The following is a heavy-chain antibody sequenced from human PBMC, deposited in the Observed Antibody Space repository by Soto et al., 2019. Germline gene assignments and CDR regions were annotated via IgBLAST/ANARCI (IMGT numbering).Heavy chain of an antibody. Sequence: EVQLVESGGGLVQPGGSLELSCAASGFTFSASAMHWVRQASGKGLEWVGRIRSNGRTAYAASMQGRFTISRDDSKKTAYLQLNSLKTDDTAVYYCARLDCSGGSCYPYYFEHWGQGALVNVSA. CDR2: IRSNGRT. V-gene: IGHV3-73*02. CDR3: ARLDCSGGSCYPYYFEH. CDR1: GFTFSASA. D-gene: IGHD2-15*01. J-gene: IGHJ4*02.